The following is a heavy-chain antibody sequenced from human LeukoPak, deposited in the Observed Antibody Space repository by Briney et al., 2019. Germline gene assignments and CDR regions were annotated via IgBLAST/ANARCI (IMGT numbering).Heavy chain of an antibody. V-gene: IGHV3-7*01. CDR2: INQNGNEK. CDR1: GFNFSTSW. Sequence: GGSLRLSCVASGFNFSTSWMSWVRQAPGKGLEWVANINQNGNEKYSVDSVKGRFIISRDDAKNSLYLQMNSLTAEDTAIYYCARDWGGPDDCWGQGTLVTVSS. D-gene: IGHD3-16*01. CDR3: ARDWGGPDDC. J-gene: IGHJ4*02.